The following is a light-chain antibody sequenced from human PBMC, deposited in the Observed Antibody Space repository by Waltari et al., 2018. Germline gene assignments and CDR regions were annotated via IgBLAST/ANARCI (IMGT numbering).Light chain of an antibody. Sequence: QSVLTQPPSASGTPGQRVTISSSGSSSHIGPYYVSWSQPRPRPAPNLLIYRNNGRPSGVPDRFSGSKSGTSASLAITGLRSDDEAHYYCATWDDSLTGWVFGGGTKLAVL. V-gene: IGLV1-47*01. CDR3: ATWDDSLTGWV. CDR2: RNN. CDR1: SSHIGPYY. J-gene: IGLJ3*02.